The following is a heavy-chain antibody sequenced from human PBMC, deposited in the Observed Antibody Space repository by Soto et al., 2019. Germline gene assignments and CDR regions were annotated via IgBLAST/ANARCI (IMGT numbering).Heavy chain of an antibody. CDR3: ARAGLGLAFDS. CDR1: GDSMNNNNW. J-gene: IGHJ5*01. CDR2: IYHSGAT. V-gene: IGHV4-4*02. D-gene: IGHD6-19*01. Sequence: QVQLQESGPGLVKPSGTLSLTCAVSGDSMNNNNWWSWVRQSPRKRLEWIADIYHSGATNYNPSPPRRLTISIDKAEKQFSLKLNSVTAADTAVYYCARAGLGLAFDSWGQGALVTVSS.